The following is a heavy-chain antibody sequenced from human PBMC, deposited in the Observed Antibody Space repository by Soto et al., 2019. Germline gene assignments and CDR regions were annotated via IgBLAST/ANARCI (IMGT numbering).Heavy chain of an antibody. V-gene: IGHV3-9*01. CDR1: GFYFDDYA. D-gene: IGHD3-16*01. Sequence: GGSLRLSCAGSGFYFDDYAMHWVRQAPGKGLEWVAGISWRSGGIGYADSVKGRFTISRDNSKNTVYLQMTDLRADDTAVYYCAKDAVYKDGFWLMDHWGQGTLVTVSS. J-gene: IGHJ4*02. CDR2: ISWRSGGI. CDR3: AKDAVYKDGFWLMDH.